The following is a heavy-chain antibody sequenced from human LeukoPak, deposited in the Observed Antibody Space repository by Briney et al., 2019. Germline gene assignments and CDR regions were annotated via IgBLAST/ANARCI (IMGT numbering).Heavy chain of an antibody. CDR2: ISGSGGST. CDR1: GFTFSSYA. Sequence: GGSLRLSCAASGFTFSSYAMSWVRQAPGKALEWVSAISGSGGSTYYADSVKGRFTISRDNSKNTLYLQMNSLRAEDTAVYYCARATGLYSYGYPTYYMDVWGKGTTVTVSS. J-gene: IGHJ6*03. D-gene: IGHD5-18*01. CDR3: ARATGLYSYGYPTYYMDV. V-gene: IGHV3-23*01.